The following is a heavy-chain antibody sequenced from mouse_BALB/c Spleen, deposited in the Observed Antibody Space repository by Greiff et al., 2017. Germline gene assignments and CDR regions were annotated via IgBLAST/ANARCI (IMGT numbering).Heavy chain of an antibody. CDR2: ISYSGST. V-gene: IGHV3-2*02. Sequence: EVQLVESGPGLVKPSQSLSLTCTVTGYSITSDYAWNWIRQFPGNKLEWMGYISYSGSTSYNPSLKSRISITRDTSKNQFFLQLNSVTTEDTATYYCARRGSTMIAMDYWGQGTSVTVSS. CDR3: ARRGSTMIAMDY. CDR1: GYSITSDYA. D-gene: IGHD2-4*01. J-gene: IGHJ4*01.